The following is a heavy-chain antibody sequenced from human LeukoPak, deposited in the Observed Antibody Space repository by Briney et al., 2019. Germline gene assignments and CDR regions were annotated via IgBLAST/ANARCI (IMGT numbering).Heavy chain of an antibody. CDR2: INPSGGST. D-gene: IGHD3-22*01. V-gene: IGHV1-46*01. CDR3: ARDSGGGDVPTDSSGSPLGY. J-gene: IGHJ4*02. CDR1: GYSFTSYH. Sequence: GASVKVSCKASGYSFTSYHMHWVRQAPGQGLEWMGIINPSGGSTRYAQKFQGRVTMTRDTSTSTVYMELSSLRSEDTAVYYCARDSGGGDVPTDSSGSPLGYWGQGTLVTVSS.